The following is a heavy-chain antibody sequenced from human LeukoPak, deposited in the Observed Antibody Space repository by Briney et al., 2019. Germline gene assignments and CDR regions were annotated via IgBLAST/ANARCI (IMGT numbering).Heavy chain of an antibody. V-gene: IGHV3-33*01. D-gene: IGHD3-22*01. Sequence: GGSLRLSCAASGFTFSSYGMHWVRQAPGKGLEWLAVIWYDGSNIYYADPVKGRFAISRDNSKNTLYLQINSLRAEDTAVYYCARACNDYDTSSFSALDYWGQGTLVTVSS. CDR1: GFTFSSYG. CDR3: ARACNDYDTSSFSALDY. J-gene: IGHJ4*02. CDR2: IWYDGSNI.